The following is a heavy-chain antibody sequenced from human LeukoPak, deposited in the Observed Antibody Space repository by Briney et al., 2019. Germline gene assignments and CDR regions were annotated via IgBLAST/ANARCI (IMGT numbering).Heavy chain of an antibody. CDR1: GFTFSSYW. Sequence: GGSLRLSCAAYGFTFSSYWMSWVRQAPGKGLEWVANMKQDGGEQFYGDSVKGRFIILRDNAKNSLYLQMNSLRAEDTAVYYCARPKNRENYWRAFDIWGQGTMVTVSS. D-gene: IGHD1-7*01. J-gene: IGHJ3*02. CDR2: MKQDGGEQ. V-gene: IGHV3-7*03. CDR3: ARPKNRENYWRAFDI.